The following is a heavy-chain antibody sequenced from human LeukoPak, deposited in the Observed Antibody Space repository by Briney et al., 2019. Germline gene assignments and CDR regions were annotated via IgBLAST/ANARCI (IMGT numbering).Heavy chain of an antibody. CDR1: GYTFTGYY. Sequence: ASVKVSCKASGYTFTGYYMHWVRQAPGQGLEWMGWINPNSGGTNYAQKFQGRVTMTRDTSISTAYMELSRLRSDDTAVYYCARDQGYYYDSSGYNPNDAFDIWGQGTMVTVSS. V-gene: IGHV1-2*02. D-gene: IGHD3-22*01. CDR2: INPNSGGT. CDR3: ARDQGYYYDSSGYNPNDAFDI. J-gene: IGHJ3*02.